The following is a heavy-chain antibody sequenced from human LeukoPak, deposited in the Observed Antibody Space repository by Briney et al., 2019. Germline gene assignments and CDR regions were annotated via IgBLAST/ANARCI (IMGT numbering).Heavy chain of an antibody. V-gene: IGHV3-23*01. Sequence: GGSLRLSCAASGFTFSSYAMSWVRPAPGKGLEGVSTISGSGGSTYYADSVKGRFTISRDNSKNTVYVQMKSLRAEDTALYYCGKGSYNDFSSAYYLAYWGQGTLVTVSS. J-gene: IGHJ4*02. CDR2: ISGSGGST. CDR3: GKGSYNDFSSAYYLAY. D-gene: IGHD3-3*01. CDR1: GFTFSSYA.